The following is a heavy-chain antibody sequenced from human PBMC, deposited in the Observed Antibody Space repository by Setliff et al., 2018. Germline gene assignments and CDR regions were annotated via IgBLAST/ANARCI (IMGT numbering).Heavy chain of an antibody. D-gene: IGHD4-4*01. CDR2: IHSSGDT. CDR3: ARATVGLATIIYFDS. Sequence: SETLSLTCTVSGASISSGFYYWSWIRQPAGKGLEWIGRIHSSGDTKYNPSLKTRVTIAVDTSKNQFSLKLNPATAADTAVYYCARATVGLATIIYFDSWGPGTLVTV. J-gene: IGHJ4*02. V-gene: IGHV4-61*02. CDR1: GASISSGFYY.